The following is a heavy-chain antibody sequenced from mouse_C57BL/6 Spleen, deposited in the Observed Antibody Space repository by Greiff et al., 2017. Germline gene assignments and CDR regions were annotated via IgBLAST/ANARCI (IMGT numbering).Heavy chain of an antibody. CDR3: TRIWFSWYFDV. J-gene: IGHJ1*03. CDR1: GFTFSSYA. D-gene: IGHD2-2*01. Sequence: EVHLVESGEGLVKPGGSLKLSCAASGFTFSSYAMSWVRQTPEKRLAWVAYISSGGDYIYYADTVKGRFTISRDNARNTLYLQMSSLKSEDTAMYYCTRIWFSWYFDVWGTGTTVTVSS. V-gene: IGHV5-9-1*02. CDR2: ISSGGDYI.